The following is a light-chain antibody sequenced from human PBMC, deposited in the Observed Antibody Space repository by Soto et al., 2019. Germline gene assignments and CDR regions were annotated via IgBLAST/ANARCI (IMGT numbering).Light chain of an antibody. Sequence: LNRPASVTRVPRSVITIINTETNSDVGSYNLVSWYQQHPGKAPKLMIYEVSKRPSGVSNRFSGSKSGDTASLTISGLQAEDESDYYCCSYAGSRSYVFGTGTKVT. CDR2: EVS. J-gene: IGLJ1*01. V-gene: IGLV2-23*02. CDR1: NSDVGSYNL. CDR3: CSYAGSRSYV.